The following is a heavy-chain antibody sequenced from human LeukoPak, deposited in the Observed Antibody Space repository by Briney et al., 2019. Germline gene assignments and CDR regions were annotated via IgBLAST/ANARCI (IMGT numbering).Heavy chain of an antibody. CDR3: ARHYGP. CDR2: IYHSGST. V-gene: IGHV4-4*02. CDR1: GFTVSSNY. D-gene: IGHD3-16*01. J-gene: IGHJ5*02. Sequence: KPGGSLRLSCAASGFTVSSNYMSWVRQPPGKGLEWIGEIYHSGSTNYNPSLKSRVTISVDKPKNQFSLKLSSVTAADTAVYYCARHYGPWGQGTLVTVSS.